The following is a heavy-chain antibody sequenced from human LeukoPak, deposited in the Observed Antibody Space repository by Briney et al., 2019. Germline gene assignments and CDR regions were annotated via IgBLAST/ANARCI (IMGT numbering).Heavy chain of an antibody. CDR1: GITFCRYW. V-gene: IGHV3-7*03. CDR3: ARDGRPLDY. Sequence: GVSLRLSCVDSGITFCRYWMSWVRQAPGRGLEWVANIKQDGGEKYYVDSVKGRFTISRDNAKNSLYLQMNSLRVEDTAVYYCARDGRPLDYWGQGTLVTVSS. J-gene: IGHJ4*02. CDR2: IKQDGGEK.